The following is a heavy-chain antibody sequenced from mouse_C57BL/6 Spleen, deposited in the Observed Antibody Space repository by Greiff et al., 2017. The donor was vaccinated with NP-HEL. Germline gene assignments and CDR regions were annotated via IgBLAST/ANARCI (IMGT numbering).Heavy chain of an antibody. Sequence: QVQLKQSGAELVKPGASVKISCKASGYAFSSYWMNWVKQRPGKGLEWIGQIYPGDGDTNYNGKFKGKATLTADKSSSTAYMQLSSLTSEDSAVYFCARYSYYYGSSWYFDVWGTGTTVTVSS. V-gene: IGHV1-80*01. D-gene: IGHD1-1*01. J-gene: IGHJ1*03. CDR1: GYAFSSYW. CDR2: IYPGDGDT. CDR3: ARYSYYYGSSWYFDV.